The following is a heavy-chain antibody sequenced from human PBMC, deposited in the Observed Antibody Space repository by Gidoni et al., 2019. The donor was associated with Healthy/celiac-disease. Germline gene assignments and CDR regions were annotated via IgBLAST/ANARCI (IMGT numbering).Heavy chain of an antibody. CDR3: AREASYGLGAFDY. Sequence: EVQLVESGGGLVQPGGSLRLYCAASGFTFSSYEMNWVRQAPGKGLEWVSYISSSGSTIYYADSVKGRFTSSRDNAKNSLYLQMNSLRAEDTAVYYCAREASYGLGAFDYWGQGTLVTVSS. V-gene: IGHV3-48*03. CDR2: ISSSGSTI. CDR1: GFTFSSYE. J-gene: IGHJ4*02. D-gene: IGHD5-18*01.